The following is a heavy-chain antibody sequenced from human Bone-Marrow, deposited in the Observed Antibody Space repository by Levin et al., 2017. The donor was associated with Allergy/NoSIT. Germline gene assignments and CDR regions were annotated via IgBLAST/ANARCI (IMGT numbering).Heavy chain of an antibody. D-gene: IGHD2-21*02. J-gene: IGHJ4*02. V-gene: IGHV3-74*01. CDR1: GFTFTTYW. CDR2: TNEDGRIT. CDR3: VRDLAGRDGN. Sequence: GGSLRLSCAASGFTFTTYWMHWVRQGPGKGLVWVSRTNEDGRITNYADTVKGRFTISRDNARNTLYLQMNNLRAEDTAVYYCVRDLAGRDGNWGQGTLVTVSS.